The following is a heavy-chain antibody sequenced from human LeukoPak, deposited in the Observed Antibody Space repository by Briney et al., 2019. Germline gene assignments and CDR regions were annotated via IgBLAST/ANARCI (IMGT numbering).Heavy chain of an antibody. CDR3: ARYRRPTGHYFDY. Sequence: GESLKISCKGSGYRFTSYWIGWVRQMPGKGLEWMGIIYPGDSDTRYSPSFQGQVTISADKSISTAYLQWSSLKASDTAMYYCARYRRPTGHYFDYWGQGTLVTVSS. CDR2: IYPGDSDT. CDR1: GYRFTSYW. V-gene: IGHV5-51*01. D-gene: IGHD1-14*01. J-gene: IGHJ4*02.